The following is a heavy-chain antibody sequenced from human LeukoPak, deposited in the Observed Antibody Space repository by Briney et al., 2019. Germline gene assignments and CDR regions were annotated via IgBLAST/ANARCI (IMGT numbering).Heavy chain of an antibody. J-gene: IGHJ6*04. CDR2: INPNSGGT. Sequence: EASVKVSCKASGYTFTGYYMHWVRQAPGQGLEWMGWINPNSGGTNYAQKFQGRVTMTSDTSISTAYMELSSLRSDDTAVYFCARDFLPSGNYSEGYMAVWGEGTPVTISS. CDR3: ARDFLPSGNYSEGYMAV. V-gene: IGHV1-2*02. CDR1: GYTFTGYY. D-gene: IGHD3-10*01.